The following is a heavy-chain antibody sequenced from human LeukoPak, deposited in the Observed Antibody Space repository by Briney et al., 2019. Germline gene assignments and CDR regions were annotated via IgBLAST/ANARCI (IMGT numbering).Heavy chain of an antibody. J-gene: IGHJ4*02. CDR3: AKDPYGTRYFDY. V-gene: IGHV1-46*01. CDR1: GYTFTSYY. CDR2: INPSGGST. D-gene: IGHD2-2*01. Sequence: ASVKVSCKASGYTFTSYYMHWVRQAPGQGLEWMGIINPSGGSTSYAQKFQGRVTMTRDTSTSTVYMELSSLRSEDTAVYYCAKDPYGTRYFDYWGQGTLVTAS.